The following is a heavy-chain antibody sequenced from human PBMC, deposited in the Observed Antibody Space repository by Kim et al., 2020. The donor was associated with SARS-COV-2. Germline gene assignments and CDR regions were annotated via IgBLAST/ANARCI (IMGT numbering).Heavy chain of an antibody. CDR3: TRKMEPCTGTYCDPDFDY. J-gene: IGHJ4*02. V-gene: IGHV3-21*01. Sequence: GGSLRLSCAASGFGLSSYDMNWVRQAPGKGLEWVSFISTSSRYIYYADSGKGRFTISRDNAKNSLYLQMDSLRVDDTAVYYCTRKMEPCTGTYCDPDFDYWGQGTLVTVSS. D-gene: IGHD2-8*02. CDR1: GFGLSSYD. CDR2: ISTSSRYI.